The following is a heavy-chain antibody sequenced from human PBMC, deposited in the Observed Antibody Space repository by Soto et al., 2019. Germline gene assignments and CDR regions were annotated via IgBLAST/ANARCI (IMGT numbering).Heavy chain of an antibody. CDR2: THYSGDT. D-gene: IGHD3-16*01. Sequence: SETLSLTCTVSGCPFPNGCYYWSWIRQEPGKGLEWIGYTHYSGDTSYNPSLRSRVTISTDTSKTQFSLRLRSVTSADTAVYYCARGDSQVSSVFDYWGQGMLVTVSS. V-gene: IGHV4-31*03. CDR3: ARGDSQVSSVFDY. CDR1: GCPFPNGCYY. J-gene: IGHJ4*02.